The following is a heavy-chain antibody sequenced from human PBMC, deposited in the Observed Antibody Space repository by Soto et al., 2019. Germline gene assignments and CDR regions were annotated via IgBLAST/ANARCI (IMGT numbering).Heavy chain of an antibody. CDR2: MNPNSGNT. D-gene: IGHD3-22*01. Sequence: ASVKVSCKASGYTFTSYDINWVRQATGQGLEWMGWMNPNSGNTGYGQKFQGRVTMTRNTSISTAYMELSSLRSEDTAVYYCARVSSSGYLDFDYCGQGTLVTVSS. CDR1: GYTFTSYD. J-gene: IGHJ4*02. V-gene: IGHV1-8*01. CDR3: ARVSSSGYLDFDY.